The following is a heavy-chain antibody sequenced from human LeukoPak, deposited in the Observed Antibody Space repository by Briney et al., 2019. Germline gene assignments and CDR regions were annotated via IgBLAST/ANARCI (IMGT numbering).Heavy chain of an antibody. CDR3: ARGEYSRQSRRRGYYYYYMDV. CDR1: GYTFTSYD. D-gene: IGHD6-6*01. Sequence: GASVKVSCKASGYTFTSYDINWVRQATGQGLEWMGWMNPNSGNPGYAQKFQGRVTMTRNTSISTAYMELSSLRSEDTAVYYCARGEYSRQSRRRGYYYYYMDVWGKGTTVTVSS. J-gene: IGHJ6*03. V-gene: IGHV1-8*01. CDR2: MNPNSGNP.